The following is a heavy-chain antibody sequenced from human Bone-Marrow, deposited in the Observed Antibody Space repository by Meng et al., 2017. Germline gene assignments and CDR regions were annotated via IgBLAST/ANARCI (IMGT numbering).Heavy chain of an antibody. CDR2: ISSSGSTI. CDR1: GFTSSSYE. D-gene: IGHD3-10*01. V-gene: IGHV3-48*03. CDR3: ARSGSVRGGLKGYYYGMDV. Sequence: GGSLRLSCAAPGFTSSSYEMNWVRQAPGKGLEWVSYISSSGSTIYYADSVKGRFTISRDNAKNSLYLQMNSLRAEDTAVYYCARSGSVRGGLKGYYYGMDVWGQGTTVTVSS. J-gene: IGHJ6*02.